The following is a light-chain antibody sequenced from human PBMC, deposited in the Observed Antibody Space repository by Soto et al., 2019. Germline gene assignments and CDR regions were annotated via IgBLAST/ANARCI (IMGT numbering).Light chain of an antibody. V-gene: IGLV1-51*02. J-gene: IGLJ3*02. CDR3: AAWDTSLSGGV. CDR2: ENN. CDR1: SSNIGSDF. Sequence: QSVLTQPPSVSAAPGQKVTISCSGSSSNIGSDFVSWYQQLPGTAPQLLIYENNKRPSGIPDRFSGSKSATSATLGITGLQTGDEADYYCAAWDTSLSGGVFGGATKLPVL.